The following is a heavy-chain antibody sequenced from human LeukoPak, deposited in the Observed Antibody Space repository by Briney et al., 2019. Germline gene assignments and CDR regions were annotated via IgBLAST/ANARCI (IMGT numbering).Heavy chain of an antibody. CDR3: AKCPPYCTNGVCYTQKYYFDY. CDR2: ISGSGGAT. Sequence: GGSLRLSCAASGFPFGSHAMKWVRQAPGKGLEWVSGISGSGGATYYADSVKGRFTISRDNSKNTLYLQMNSLRAEDTAVYYCAKCPPYCTNGVCYTQKYYFDYWGQGTLVTVSS. D-gene: IGHD2-8*01. V-gene: IGHV3-23*01. J-gene: IGHJ4*02. CDR1: GFPFGSHA.